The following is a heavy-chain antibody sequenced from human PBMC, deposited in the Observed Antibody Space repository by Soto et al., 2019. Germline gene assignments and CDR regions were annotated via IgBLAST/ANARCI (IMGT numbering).Heavy chain of an antibody. V-gene: IGHV4-30-4*01. CDR3: ERHSIWLLLSDY. D-gene: IGHD3-22*01. J-gene: IGHJ4*02. CDR2: IYHSGST. CDR1: GGSVSSGDYY. Sequence: SETLSLTCAVSGGSVSSGDYYWTWLNQPPGKGLEWIGYIYHSGSTYYNPSLKSRVTISVDTSKNQFSLKLDSVTAADTAVYFCERHSIWLLLSDYWGQGSLVTVSS.